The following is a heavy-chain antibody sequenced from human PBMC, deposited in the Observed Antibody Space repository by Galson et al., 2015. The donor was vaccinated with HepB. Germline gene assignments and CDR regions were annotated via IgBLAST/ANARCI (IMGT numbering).Heavy chain of an antibody. CDR1: GYSFTSYW. Sequence: HSGAEVKKPGESLKISCKGSGYSFTSYWIGWVRQMPGKGLEWMGIIYPGDSDTRYSPSFQGQVTISADKSISTAYLQWSSLKALDTAMYYCARLDDILTARGGYNYWGQGTLVTVSS. J-gene: IGHJ4*02. CDR3: ARLDDILTARGGYNY. D-gene: IGHD3-9*01. CDR2: IYPGDSDT. V-gene: IGHV5-51*01.